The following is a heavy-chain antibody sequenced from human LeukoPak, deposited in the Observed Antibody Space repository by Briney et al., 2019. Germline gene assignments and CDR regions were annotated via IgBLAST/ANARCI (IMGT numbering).Heavy chain of an antibody. J-gene: IGHJ4*02. CDR3: AKLLTGGYNSGQNDY. D-gene: IGHD5-18*01. Sequence: QSGGSLRLSCAASGFTFSSYGMHWVRQAPGKGLEWVAFIRYDGNNKYYADSVKGRFTISRDNSKNTLYLQMNSLRAEDTAVYYCAKLLTGGYNSGQNDYWGQGILVTVSS. CDR1: GFTFSSYG. CDR2: IRYDGNNK. V-gene: IGHV3-30*02.